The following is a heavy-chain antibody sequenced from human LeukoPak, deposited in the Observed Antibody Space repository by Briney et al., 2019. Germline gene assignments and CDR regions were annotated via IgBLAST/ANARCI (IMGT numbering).Heavy chain of an antibody. CDR1: GFTLSNDW. V-gene: IGHV3-74*03. D-gene: IGHD2-2*01. CDR3: AREGVPAAEASYYYYYMDV. J-gene: IGHJ6*03. Sequence: PGGSLRLSCAASGFTLSNDWTPWVRQAPGKGLVWVSRISSDGTTTLYADSVKGRFTISRDNSKNTLYLQMNSLRAEDTAVYYCAREGVPAAEASYYYYYMDVWGKGTTVTVSS. CDR2: ISSDGTTT.